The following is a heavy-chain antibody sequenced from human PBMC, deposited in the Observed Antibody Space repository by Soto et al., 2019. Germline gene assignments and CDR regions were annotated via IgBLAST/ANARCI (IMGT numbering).Heavy chain of an antibody. CDR1: GFTFSSYS. V-gene: IGHV3-30-3*01. D-gene: IGHD2-21*01. CDR2: MSYDGNSK. CDR3: ARGRTVRDHDDFDL. J-gene: IGHJ4*02. Sequence: QVQLVESGGGVVQPGRSLRLSCAASGFTFSSYSMHWVRQAPGKGLAWVAAMSYDGNSKYFADSVKGRFTISRDNSQNTLSLQMNSMGAEDSAVYYCARGRTVRDHDDFDLWGQGTLVTVSS.